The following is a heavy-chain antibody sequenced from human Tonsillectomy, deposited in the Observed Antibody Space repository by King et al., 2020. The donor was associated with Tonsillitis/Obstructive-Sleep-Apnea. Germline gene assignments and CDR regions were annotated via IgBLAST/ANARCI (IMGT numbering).Heavy chain of an antibody. CDR3: AKDEEYSSSSNFDY. Sequence: VQLVESGGGLVQPGRSLRLSCAASGFTFDDYAMHWVRQAPGKGLEWVSGISWNSGSIGYADSVKGRFTISRDNAKNSLYLKMNSLRAEDTALYYCAKDEEYSSSSNFDYWGQGTLVTVSS. V-gene: IGHV3-9*01. CDR1: GFTFDDYA. CDR2: ISWNSGSI. D-gene: IGHD6-6*01. J-gene: IGHJ4*02.